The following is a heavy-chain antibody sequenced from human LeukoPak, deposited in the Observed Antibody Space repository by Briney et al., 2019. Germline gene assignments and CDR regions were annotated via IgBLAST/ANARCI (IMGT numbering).Heavy chain of an antibody. CDR2: INPNSGGT. CDR1: GYTFTGYY. V-gene: IGHV1-2*02. J-gene: IGHJ3*02. Sequence: ASVKVSCKASGYTFTGYYMHWVRQAPGQGLEWMGWINPNSGGTNYAQKFQGRVTMTRDTSISTAYMELSRLRSDDTAVYYCARSLASFGFLEWLLNAFDIWGQGTMVTVSS. D-gene: IGHD3-3*01. CDR3: ARSLASFGFLEWLLNAFDI.